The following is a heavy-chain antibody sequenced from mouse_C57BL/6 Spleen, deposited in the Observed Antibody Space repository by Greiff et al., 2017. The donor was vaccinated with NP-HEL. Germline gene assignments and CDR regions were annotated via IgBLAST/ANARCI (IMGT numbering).Heavy chain of an antibody. CDR1: GYTFTDYY. CDR3: ARDYYGSSHAWFAY. J-gene: IGHJ3*01. V-gene: IGHV1-19*01. CDR2: INPYNGGS. Sequence: EVQLQQSGPLLVQPGASVKMSCKASGYTFTDYYMNWVKQSHGKSLEWIGVINPYNGGSSYNQKFKGKATLTVDKSSSTAYMELNSLTSEDSAVYYCARDYYGSSHAWFAYWGQGTLVTVSA. D-gene: IGHD1-1*01.